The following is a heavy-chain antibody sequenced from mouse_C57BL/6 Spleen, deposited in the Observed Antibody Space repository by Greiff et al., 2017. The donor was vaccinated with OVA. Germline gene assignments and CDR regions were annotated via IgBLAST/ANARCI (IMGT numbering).Heavy chain of an antibody. CDR1: GYTFTSYC. CDR3: ERARITTVPFAY. J-gene: IGHJ3*01. V-gene: IGHV1-64*01. D-gene: IGHD1-1*01. Sequence: QVQLQQSGPELVKPGASVKLSCTASGYTFTSYCMHWVKQRPGQGLEWIGMIHPYSGSTNYNEQFKSKATLTADKSSNTAYMQLSSLTSEDSAVYYCERARITTVPFAYWGQGTMVTVSA. CDR2: IHPYSGST.